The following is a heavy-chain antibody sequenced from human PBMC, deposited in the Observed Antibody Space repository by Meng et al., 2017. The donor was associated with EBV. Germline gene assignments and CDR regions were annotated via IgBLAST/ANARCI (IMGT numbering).Heavy chain of an antibody. CDR2: IYYSGST. V-gene: IGHV4-39*07. CDR3: ARVVATIFTNWFDP. CDR1: SGSTSSSIYY. D-gene: IGHD5-12*01. J-gene: IGHJ5*02. Sequence: RHESRPGLVMPPETLSLTCTVASGSTSSSIYYLGWIRQPPGKGLEWIGSIYYSGSTYYNPSLKSRVTISVDTSKNQFSLKLSSVTAADTAVYYCARVVATIFTNWFDPWGQGTLVTVSS.